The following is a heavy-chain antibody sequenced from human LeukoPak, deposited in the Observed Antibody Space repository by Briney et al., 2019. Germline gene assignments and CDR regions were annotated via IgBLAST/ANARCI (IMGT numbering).Heavy chain of an antibody. CDR1: GFTFSSYE. J-gene: IGHJ4*02. CDR2: ISSSGSTI. D-gene: IGHD6-19*01. V-gene: IGHV3-48*03. CDR3: ARDHSVAGTW. Sequence: PGGSLRLSCAASGFTFSSYEMNWVRQAPGKGLEWVSYISSSGSTIYYADSVKGRFTISRDNAKNSLYLQMNSLRAEDTAVYYCARDHSVAGTWWGQGTLVTVSS.